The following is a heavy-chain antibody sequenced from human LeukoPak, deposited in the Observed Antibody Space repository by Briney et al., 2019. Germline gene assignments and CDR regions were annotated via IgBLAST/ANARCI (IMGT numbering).Heavy chain of an antibody. CDR2: ISYDGSNK. V-gene: IGHV3-30*04. CDR1: GFTFSSYA. CDR3: AKGGNSGWNFVDY. J-gene: IGHJ4*02. D-gene: IGHD6-19*01. Sequence: GGSLRLSCAASGFTFSSYAMHWVRQAPGKGLEWVAVISYDGSNKYYADSVKGRFTISRDNSKNTLYLQMNSLRAEDTAVYYCAKGGNSGWNFVDYWGQGTLVTVSS.